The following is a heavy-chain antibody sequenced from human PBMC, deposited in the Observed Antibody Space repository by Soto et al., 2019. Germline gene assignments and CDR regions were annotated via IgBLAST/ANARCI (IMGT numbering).Heavy chain of an antibody. J-gene: IGHJ4*02. Sequence: ASVKVSCKASGHTFTGHYIHWVRQAPEQGPEWMGEIGPESGATRYAQRFQGRVTMTMDMSITTVYMELNNLSPDDTAVYYCGRGRSGQIVVFYWGQGTPVTVSS. CDR1: GHTFTGHY. V-gene: IGHV1-2*02. CDR2: IGPESGAT. CDR3: GRGRSGQIVVFY. D-gene: IGHD1-26*01.